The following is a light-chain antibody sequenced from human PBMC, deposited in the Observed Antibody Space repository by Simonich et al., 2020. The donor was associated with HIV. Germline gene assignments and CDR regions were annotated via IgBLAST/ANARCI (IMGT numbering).Light chain of an antibody. CDR1: QSILYSSNNKNF. CDR2: WAS. J-gene: IGKJ2*01. CDR3: QQYYTTPFT. V-gene: IGKV4-1*01. Sequence: DIVMTQSPDSLAVSLGERATINCKSSQSILYSSNNKNFLAWYQQKPGQPPELLIYWASTRESGVPDRFSGSGSGTDFTLTISGLQAEDVAVYYCQQYYTTPFTFGQGTKLGIK.